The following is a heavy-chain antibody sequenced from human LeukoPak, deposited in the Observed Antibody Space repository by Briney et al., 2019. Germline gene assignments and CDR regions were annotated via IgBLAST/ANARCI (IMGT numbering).Heavy chain of an antibody. CDR3: ARHRDIAAAGTDLVY. V-gene: IGHV5-51*01. J-gene: IGHJ4*02. CDR2: IYPGDSDT. D-gene: IGHD6-13*01. Sequence: GESLKISCKGSGYSLTSYWIGWVRQMPGKGLEWMGIIYPGDSDTRYSPSFQGQVTISADKSISTAYLQWSSLKASDTAMYYCARHRDIAAAGTDLVYWGQGTLVSVSS. CDR1: GYSLTSYW.